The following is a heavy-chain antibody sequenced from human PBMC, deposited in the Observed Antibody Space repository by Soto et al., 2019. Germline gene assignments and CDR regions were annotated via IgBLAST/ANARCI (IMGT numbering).Heavy chain of an antibody. CDR3: ASSDLLTGYYLDY. D-gene: IGHD3-9*01. J-gene: IGHJ4*02. CDR1: GYTVTNFY. Sequence: DSVKVSCKTSGYTVTNFYMHWVRQAPGQGLEWMGIINPSGGSTNYAQKFQGRVTLTRDTSTSTVYMELSSLRSEDTAVYYCASSDLLTGYYLDYWGQGTLVTVSS. CDR2: INPSGGST. V-gene: IGHV1-46*01.